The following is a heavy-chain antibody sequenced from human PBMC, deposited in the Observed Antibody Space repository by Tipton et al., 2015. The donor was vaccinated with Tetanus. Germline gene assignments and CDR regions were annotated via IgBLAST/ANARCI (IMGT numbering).Heavy chain of an antibody. D-gene: IGHD6-25*01. V-gene: IGHV4-4*02. CDR1: GDSITSDNW. J-gene: IGHJ4*02. Sequence: TLSLTCTVSGDSITSDNWWSWVRQSPGRGLEWIGEIYHSGATNYNSALKSRVAKSISKSMNQLYLQLNSATAADTAFYYCATRMRGPAAYWGQGILVTVSS. CDR3: ATRMRGPAAY. CDR2: IYHSGAT.